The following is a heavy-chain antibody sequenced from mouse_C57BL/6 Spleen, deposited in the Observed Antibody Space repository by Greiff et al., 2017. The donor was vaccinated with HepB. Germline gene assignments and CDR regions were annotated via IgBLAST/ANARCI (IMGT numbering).Heavy chain of an antibody. D-gene: IGHD1-1*01. CDR2: IDPETGGT. V-gene: IGHV1-15*01. CDR1: GYTFTDYE. CDR3: TRGDYGSYFDV. Sequence: VQLQQSGAELVRPGASVTLSCKASGYTFTDYEMHWVKQTPVHGLEWIGAIDPETGGTAYNQKFKGKAILTADKSSSTAYMELRSLTSEDSAVYYCTRGDYGSYFDVWGTGTTVTVSS. J-gene: IGHJ1*03.